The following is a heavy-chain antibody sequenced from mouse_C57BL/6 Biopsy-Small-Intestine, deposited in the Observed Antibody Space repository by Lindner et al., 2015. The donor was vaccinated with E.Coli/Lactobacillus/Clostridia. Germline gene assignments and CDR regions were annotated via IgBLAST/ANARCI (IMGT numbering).Heavy chain of an antibody. Sequence: VQLQESGAELVRPGASVKLSCTAPGFNIKDDYIHWVRQRPEQGLEWIGRIDPANGNTKYAPKFQDKATITSDTSSNTAYLQLSSLTSEDTAVYYCAHLLSWGQGTTLTVSS. D-gene: IGHD1-1*01. J-gene: IGHJ2*01. CDR3: AHLLS. CDR1: GFNIKDDY. CDR2: IDPANGNT. V-gene: IGHV14-3*01.